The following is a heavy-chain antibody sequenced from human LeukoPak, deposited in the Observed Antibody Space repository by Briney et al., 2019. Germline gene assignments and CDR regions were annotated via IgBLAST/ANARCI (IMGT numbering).Heavy chain of an antibody. CDR1: GYTFTGYY. CDR2: INPNSGGT. D-gene: IGHD2-2*01. V-gene: IGHV1-2*04. CDR3: ARWNRYCSSTSCSYYFDY. J-gene: IGHJ4*02. Sequence: ASVKVSCKASGYTFTGYYMHWVRQAPGQGLEWMGWINPNSGGTNYAQKFQGWVTMTRDTSISTAYMELSRLRSDDTDVYYCARWNRYCSSTSCSYYFDYWGQGTLVTVSS.